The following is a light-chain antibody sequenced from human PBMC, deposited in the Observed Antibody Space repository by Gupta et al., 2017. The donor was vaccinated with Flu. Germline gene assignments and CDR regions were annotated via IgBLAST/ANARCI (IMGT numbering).Light chain of an antibody. CDR1: SSDIGDYNY. CDR3: SSYGDSNIVL. V-gene: IGLV2-8*01. CDR2: EVT. J-gene: IGLJ2*01. Sequence: QSALTQPPSASGSPGQSVTISCTGTSSDIGDYNYVSWYRQYPGKAPELVIYEVTKRPSGVPDRFSGSKSGNTASLTVSGLQAEDEADYYCSSYGDSNIVLFGGGTKLAVL.